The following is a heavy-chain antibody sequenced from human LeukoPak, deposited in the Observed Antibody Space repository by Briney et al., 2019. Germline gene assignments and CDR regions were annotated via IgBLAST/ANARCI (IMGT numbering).Heavy chain of an antibody. CDR2: IYYSGST. D-gene: IGHD1-14*01. Sequence: SETLSLTCTVSGGSISSSSYYWGWIRQPPGKGLEWIGSIYYSGSTYYNPSLKSRVTISVDTSKNQFSLKLSSVTAAGTAVYYCAQFNRYYFDYWGQGTLVTVSS. V-gene: IGHV4-39*01. CDR3: AQFNRYYFDY. CDR1: GGSISSSSYY. J-gene: IGHJ4*02.